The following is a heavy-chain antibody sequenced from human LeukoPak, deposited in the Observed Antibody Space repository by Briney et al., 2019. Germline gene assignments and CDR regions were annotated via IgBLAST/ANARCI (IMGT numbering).Heavy chain of an antibody. CDR1: GYTFTSNY. CDR3: ARDQEGFDY. Sequence: ASVKVSCKASGYTFTSNYIHWVRQAPGRGLEWMGMIYPRDGSTSYAQKFQGRVTVTRDTSTSTVHMELSGLRSEDTAVYYCARDQEGFDYWGQGTLVTVSS. J-gene: IGHJ4*02. CDR2: IYPRDGST. V-gene: IGHV1-46*01.